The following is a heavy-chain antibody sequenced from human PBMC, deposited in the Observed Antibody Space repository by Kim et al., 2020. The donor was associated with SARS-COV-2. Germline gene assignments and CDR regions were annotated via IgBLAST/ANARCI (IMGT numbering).Heavy chain of an antibody. CDR3: ARDRSTYGSGSTGWFDP. CDR2: IYYSGST. D-gene: IGHD3-10*01. J-gene: IGHJ5*02. CDR1: GGSISSGDYY. Sequence: SETLSLTCTVSGGSISSGDYYWSWIRQPPGKGLEWIGYIYYSGSTYYNPSLKSRVTISVDTSKNQFSLKLSSVTAADTAVYYCARDRSTYGSGSTGWFDPWGQGTLVTVSS. V-gene: IGHV4-30-4*01.